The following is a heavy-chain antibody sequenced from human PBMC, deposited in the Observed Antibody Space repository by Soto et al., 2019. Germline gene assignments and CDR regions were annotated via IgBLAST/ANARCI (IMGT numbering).Heavy chain of an antibody. Sequence: GESLKISCNGSGYSFTSYCIGWVRQMPGKGLEWMGIIYPGDSDTRYSPSFQCQVTISADKSISTAYLQWSSLKASDTAMYYCARHATVTTSSLGYYYGMDVWGQGTTVTVSS. D-gene: IGHD4-17*01. J-gene: IGHJ6*02. CDR3: ARHATVTTSSLGYYYGMDV. CDR1: GYSFTSYC. CDR2: IYPGDSDT. V-gene: IGHV5-51*01.